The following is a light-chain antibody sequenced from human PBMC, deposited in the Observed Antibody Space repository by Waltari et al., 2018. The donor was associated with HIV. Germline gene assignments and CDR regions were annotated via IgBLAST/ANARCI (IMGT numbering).Light chain of an antibody. CDR2: EGI. J-gene: IGLJ2*01. CDR3: SSYGGSSNWL. CDR1: SSDIGNYNL. Sequence: QSALTQPASVSGSPGQSITISCTGTSSDIGNYNLVSWYQQHTGKAPKLIIYEGIKRPSGVSKRISGSKSANTASLTIAGLQAEDEADYFCSSYGGSSNWLFGGGTKLTVL. V-gene: IGLV2-23*01.